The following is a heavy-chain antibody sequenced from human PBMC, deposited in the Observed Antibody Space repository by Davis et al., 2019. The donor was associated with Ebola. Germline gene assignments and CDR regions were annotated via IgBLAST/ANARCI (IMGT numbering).Heavy chain of an antibody. CDR3: ATGADYYGSGSYYMRPYYYYGMDV. CDR1: GYSFTSYW. J-gene: IGHJ6*02. Sequence: GESLKISCKGSGYSFTSYWISWVRQMPGKGLEWMGRIDPSDSYTNYSPSFQGHVTISADKSISTAYLQWSSLKASDTAMYYCATGADYYGSGSYYMRPYYYYGMDVWGQGTTVTVSS. V-gene: IGHV5-10-1*01. D-gene: IGHD3-10*01. CDR2: IDPSDSYT.